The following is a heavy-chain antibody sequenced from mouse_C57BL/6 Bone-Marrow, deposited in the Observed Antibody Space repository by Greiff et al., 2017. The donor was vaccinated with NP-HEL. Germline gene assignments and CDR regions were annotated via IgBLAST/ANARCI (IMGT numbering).Heavy chain of an antibody. J-gene: IGHJ4*01. CDR2: ISSGGSYT. Sequence: EVNVVESGGDLVKPGGSLKLSCAASGFTFSSYGMSWVRQTPDKRLEWVATISSGGSYTYYPDSVKGRFTISRDNAKNTLYLQMSSLKSEDTAMYYCASHYGSSYNAMDYWGQGTSVTVSS. D-gene: IGHD1-1*01. CDR3: ASHYGSSYNAMDY. V-gene: IGHV5-6*01. CDR1: GFTFSSYG.